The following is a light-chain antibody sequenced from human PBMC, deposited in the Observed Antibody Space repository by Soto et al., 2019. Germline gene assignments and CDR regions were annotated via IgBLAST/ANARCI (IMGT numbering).Light chain of an antibody. J-gene: IGLJ1*01. CDR2: EVT. V-gene: IGLV2-14*01. Sequence: QSALTQPASVSGSPGQSITISCTGTSSDVGGYDYVSWYQQHPGTAPRLIIFEVTNRPSGVSNRFSGSKSGNTASLTISGLQAEDEADYYCTSYTSSSTQVFGTGTKVTAL. CDR3: TSYTSSSTQV. CDR1: SSDVGGYDY.